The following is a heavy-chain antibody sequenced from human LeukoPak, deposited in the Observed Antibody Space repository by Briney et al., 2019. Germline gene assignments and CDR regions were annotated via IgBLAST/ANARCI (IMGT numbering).Heavy chain of an antibody. J-gene: IGHJ6*04. V-gene: IGHV3-23*01. D-gene: IGHD2-2*01. CDR1: GFTFRSYA. Sequence: GGSLTLSCAASGFTFRSYAMSGLRQATGKGGEGVSAISGSGGSTYYADSVKGRFTIYRDNSKNTLYLQMNSLRAEDTAVYYCARIVVVPAASHGMDVWGEGTTVTVSS. CDR3: ARIVVVPAASHGMDV. CDR2: ISGSGGST.